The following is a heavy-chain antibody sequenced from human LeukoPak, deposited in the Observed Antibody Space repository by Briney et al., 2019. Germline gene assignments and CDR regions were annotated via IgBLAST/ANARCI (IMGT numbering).Heavy chain of an antibody. V-gene: IGHV1-2*02. Sequence: GASVKVSCKASEYTLTAYYIHLVRQAPGQRREWMSWINPNRGGTNVGQKFQGRVPMTRDTSTNAVYMELSSLSSGDTAVYYCARSAEKCNNGVCFTDYYMDIWGKGTTVTVSS. CDR3: ARSAEKCNNGVCFTDYYMDI. CDR1: EYTLTAYY. CDR2: INPNRGGT. J-gene: IGHJ6*03. D-gene: IGHD2-8*01.